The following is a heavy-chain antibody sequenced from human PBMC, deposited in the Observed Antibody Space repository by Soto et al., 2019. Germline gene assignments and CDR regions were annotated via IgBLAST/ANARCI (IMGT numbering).Heavy chain of an antibody. D-gene: IGHD6-13*01. Sequence: SETLSLTCTVSGGSISSGTYYWSWIRQPPGKGLEWIGYIYNSGNTYYNPSLKSRITISVDTSKNQFSLKLNSVTAADTAVYYCARQIAALGTTSRWFDPWGQGTLVTVSS. J-gene: IGHJ5*02. V-gene: IGHV4-30-4*01. CDR2: IYNSGNT. CDR3: ARQIAALGTTSRWFDP. CDR1: GGSISSGTYY.